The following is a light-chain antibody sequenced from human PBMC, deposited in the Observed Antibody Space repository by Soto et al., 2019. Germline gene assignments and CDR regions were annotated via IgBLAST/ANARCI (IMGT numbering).Light chain of an antibody. J-gene: IGKJ5*01. CDR2: DAS. Sequence: EIRLTQSPGTLSLSPRERATLSCSASHNVSSYLAWYQQKPGQAPGLLIYDASNRAAGIPARFSGSGSGTDFTLTISSLQPADFAVYYCQQRSYRPITFGQGTRLEIK. CDR3: QQRSYRPIT. CDR1: HNVSSY. V-gene: IGKV3-11*01.